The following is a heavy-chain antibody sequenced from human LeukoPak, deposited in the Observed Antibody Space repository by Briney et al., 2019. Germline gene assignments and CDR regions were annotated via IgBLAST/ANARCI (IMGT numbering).Heavy chain of an antibody. J-gene: IGHJ3*02. CDR2: INHSGST. V-gene: IGHV4-34*01. CDR1: GGSFSGYY. Sequence: SETLSLTCAVSGGSFSGYYWSWIRQPPGKGLEWIGEINHSGSTNYNPSLKSRVTISVDTSKNQFSLKLSSVTAADTAVYYCARDGNIESSGWHDAFDIWGQGTMVTVSS. CDR3: ARDGNIESSGWHDAFDI. D-gene: IGHD6-19*01.